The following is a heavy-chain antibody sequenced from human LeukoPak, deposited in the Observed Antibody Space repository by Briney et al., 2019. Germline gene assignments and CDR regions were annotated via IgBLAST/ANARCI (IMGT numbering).Heavy chain of an antibody. Sequence: GGSLRLYCAASGFTFSSYAMSWVRQAPGKGLEWVSAISGSGGSTYYADSVKGRFTISRDNSKNTLYLQMNSPRAEDTAVYYCAKDQDYYDSPFDYWGQGTLVTVSS. CDR1: GFTFSSYA. D-gene: IGHD3-22*01. J-gene: IGHJ4*02. CDR3: AKDQDYYDSPFDY. CDR2: ISGSGGST. V-gene: IGHV3-23*01.